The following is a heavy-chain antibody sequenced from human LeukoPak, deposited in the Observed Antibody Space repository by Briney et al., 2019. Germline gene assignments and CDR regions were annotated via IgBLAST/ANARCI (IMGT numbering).Heavy chain of an antibody. CDR1: GYTFSSYA. V-gene: IGHV3-23*01. CDR3: AKDLGYYGSGSYFHY. D-gene: IGHD3-10*01. J-gene: IGHJ4*02. CDR2: ISGSGGST. Sequence: GGSLRLSCAVSGYTFSSYAMSWVRQAPGKGLEWVSAISGSGGSTYYADSVKGRFTISRDNSKNTLYLQMNSLRAEDTAVYYCAKDLGYYGSGSYFHYWGQGTLVTVSS.